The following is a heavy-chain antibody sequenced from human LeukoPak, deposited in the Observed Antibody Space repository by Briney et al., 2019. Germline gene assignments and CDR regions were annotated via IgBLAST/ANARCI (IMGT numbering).Heavy chain of an antibody. CDR3: ARDSTGWQADSFDI. V-gene: IGHV3-7*01. D-gene: IGHD2-8*02. Sequence: TGGSLRLSCVASGFTFSSHRMSWVRQAPGKGLEGVADIKQDGSEQYYVDSVRGRFTISRDNGKNSLYLQMNSLRVEDTAVYFCARDSTGWQADSFDIWGQGTMVTVSS. CDR2: IKQDGSEQ. CDR1: GFTFSSHR. J-gene: IGHJ3*02.